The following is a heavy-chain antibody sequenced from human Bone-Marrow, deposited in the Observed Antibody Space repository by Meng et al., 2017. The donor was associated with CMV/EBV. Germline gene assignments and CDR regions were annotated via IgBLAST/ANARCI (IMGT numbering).Heavy chain of an antibody. Sequence: GGSLRLSCAASGFTFDDYAMHWVRQAPGKGLEWVANIKQDGSEKYYVDSVKGRFTISRDNAKNSLYLQMNSLRAEDTAVYYCARAPSRYPYYYYGMDVWGQGTTVTVSS. CDR2: IKQDGSEK. D-gene: IGHD1-1*01. CDR3: ARAPSRYPYYYYGMDV. V-gene: IGHV3-7*01. J-gene: IGHJ6*02. CDR1: GFTFDDYA.